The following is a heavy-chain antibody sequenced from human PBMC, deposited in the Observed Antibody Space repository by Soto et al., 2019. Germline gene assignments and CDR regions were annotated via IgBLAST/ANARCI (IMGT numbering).Heavy chain of an antibody. V-gene: IGHV3-23*01. D-gene: IGHD3-10*01. J-gene: IGHJ3*02. CDR2: ISGSGGST. CDR1: GFTFSSYA. CDR3: AKGWGSGNDAFDI. Sequence: GGSLRLSCAASGFTFSSYAMSWVRQAPGKGLEWVSAISGSGGSTYYADSVKGRFTISRDNSKNTLYLQMNSLRAEDTAVYYWAKGWGSGNDAFDIWGQGTMVTVSS.